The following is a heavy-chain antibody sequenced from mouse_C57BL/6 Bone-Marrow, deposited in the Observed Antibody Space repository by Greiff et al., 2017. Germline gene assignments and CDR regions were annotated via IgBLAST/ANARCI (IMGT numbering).Heavy chain of an antibody. CDR1: GYTFTSYG. D-gene: IGHD2-4*01. Sequence: VQLQESGAELARPGASVKLSCKASGYTFTSYGISGVKQRTGQGLEWIGEIYPRSGNTYYNEKFKGKATLTADKSSSTAYMELRSLTSEDSAVYFCARDGGIYYDPFAYWGQGTLVTVSA. J-gene: IGHJ3*01. V-gene: IGHV1-81*01. CDR2: IYPRSGNT. CDR3: ARDGGIYYDPFAY.